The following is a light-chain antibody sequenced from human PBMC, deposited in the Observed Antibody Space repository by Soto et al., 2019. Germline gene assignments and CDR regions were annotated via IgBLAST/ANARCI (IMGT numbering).Light chain of an antibody. J-gene: IGKJ1*01. CDR2: GAS. Sequence: AMTQALANVSVSQRERATLACRASQSVTSNLAWYQQKPGKAPRLLIYGASTLATGVPARFSGSGSGTEFTLTISSLQSDDFAVYYCQQYNSWSTFGQGTKVDIK. CDR1: QSVTSN. CDR3: QQYNSWST. V-gene: IGKV3-15*01.